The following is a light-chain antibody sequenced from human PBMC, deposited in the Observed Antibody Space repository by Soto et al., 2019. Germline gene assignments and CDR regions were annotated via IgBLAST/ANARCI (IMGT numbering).Light chain of an antibody. CDR2: EVS. CDR3: SSFSSITREV. J-gene: IGLJ2*01. V-gene: IGLV2-14*01. Sequence: QSALTQPPSASGSPGQSVTFSCTGTSSDIGDYNYVSWYQQHPGKTPKLMIYEVSNRPSGVSHRFSGSKSGNTASLTISGLQTEDEADYYCSSFSSITREVFGGGTKVTV. CDR1: SSDIGDYNY.